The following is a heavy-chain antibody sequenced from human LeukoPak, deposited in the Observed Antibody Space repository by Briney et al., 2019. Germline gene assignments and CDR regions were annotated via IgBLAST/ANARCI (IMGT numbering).Heavy chain of an antibody. V-gene: IGHV3-30*18. CDR2: ISYDGSNK. D-gene: IGHD6-13*01. CDR1: GFTFSSYG. Sequence: PGGSLRLSCAASGFTFSSYGMHWVRQAPGKGLEWVAVISYDGSNKYYADSVKARFTISRDNSKNTLYLQMNSLRAEDTAVYYCAKTARLRAAGTWMEIDYWGQGTLVTVSS. J-gene: IGHJ4*02. CDR3: AKTARLRAAGTWMEIDY.